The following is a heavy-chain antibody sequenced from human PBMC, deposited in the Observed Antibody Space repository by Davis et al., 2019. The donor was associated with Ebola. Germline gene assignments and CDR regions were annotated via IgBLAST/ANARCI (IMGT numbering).Heavy chain of an antibody. J-gene: IGHJ6*04. CDR1: GDSVSGNSAA. V-gene: IGHV6-1*01. CDR3: ARGWLRTGMDV. CDR2: TYYHFKWYH. D-gene: IGHD5-12*01. Sequence: QTPSLTRAISGDSVSGNSAAWNWIRQYPSRGLEWLGRTYYHFKWYHDYPVAVQTRLTINPDTSKNQFSPQLNSVTPEDTAGDCCARGWLRTGMDVWGKGTTVTVSS.